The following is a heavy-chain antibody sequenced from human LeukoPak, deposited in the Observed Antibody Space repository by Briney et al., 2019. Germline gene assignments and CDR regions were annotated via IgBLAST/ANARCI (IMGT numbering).Heavy chain of an antibody. D-gene: IGHD1-1*01. CDR2: ISSDGSST. V-gene: IGHV3-74*01. CDR1: GFTFSNYW. J-gene: IGHJ4*02. CDR3: ARDHWRVGY. Sequence: GGSLRLSCAASGFTFSNYWMNWVRQAPGKGLVWVSRISSDGSSTYYADSVKGRFTISRDNAKNTLYLQMNSLRAEDTAVYYCARDHWRVGYWGQGTLVTVSS.